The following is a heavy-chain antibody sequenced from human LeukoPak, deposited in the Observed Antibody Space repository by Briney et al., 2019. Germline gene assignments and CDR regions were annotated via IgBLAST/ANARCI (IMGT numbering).Heavy chain of an antibody. Sequence: GGSLRLSCAASGFIFSNYGMTWVRQAPGKGLEWVANINQDGSETYYVDSVRGRFTISRDNAKNSLYLQMNSLRAEDTALYYCVKVSVAVPGSDYWGQGTLVTVSS. V-gene: IGHV3-7*01. J-gene: IGHJ4*02. CDR2: INQDGSET. CDR1: GFIFSNYG. CDR3: VKVSVAVPGSDY. D-gene: IGHD1-1*01.